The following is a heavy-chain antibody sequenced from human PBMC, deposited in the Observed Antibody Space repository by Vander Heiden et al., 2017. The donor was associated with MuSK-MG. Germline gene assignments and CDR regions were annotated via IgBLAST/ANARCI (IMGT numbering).Heavy chain of an antibody. D-gene: IGHD2-15*01. J-gene: IGHJ3*02. CDR1: GGTFSSYA. Sequence: QLPPVQSGAAVKKPGSSVTVSCKASGGTFSSYAISWLRQAPGQGLEWMGGIIPIFGTPNYAQNGQGRVTITADESTSTVYMERCSMRSQDTAVYYCARYCSGGSCPNDAYDIW. V-gene: IGHV1-69*01. CDR3: ARYCSGGSCPNDAYDI. CDR2: IIPIFGTP.